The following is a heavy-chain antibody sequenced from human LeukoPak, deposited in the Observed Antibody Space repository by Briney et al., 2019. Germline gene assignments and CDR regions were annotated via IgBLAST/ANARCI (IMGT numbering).Heavy chain of an antibody. D-gene: IGHD3-3*01. J-gene: IGHJ6*03. CDR1: GYSFTSYW. Sequence: GESLKISCKGSGYSFTSYWIGWVRQMPGKGLEWMGIIYPGDSDTRHSPSFQGQVTISADKSISTAYLQWSSLKASDTAMYYCARQYYDFWSGYRKDYYYMDVWGKGTTVTVSS. CDR2: IYPGDSDT. CDR3: ARQYYDFWSGYRKDYYYMDV. V-gene: IGHV5-51*01.